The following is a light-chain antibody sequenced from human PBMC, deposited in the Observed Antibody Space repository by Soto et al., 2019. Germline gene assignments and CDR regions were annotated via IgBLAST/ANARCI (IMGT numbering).Light chain of an antibody. CDR1: ESISNF. Sequence: DIQMTQSPSTLSASVGDRVTITCRASESISNFLAWYQQKPGKAPRLLIYGANSLESGVPLRFSGSGSRTDFTLTINNLQPEDFATYYCQQSYTTPLTFGGGTKVDIK. J-gene: IGKJ4*01. V-gene: IGKV1-39*01. CDR2: GAN. CDR3: QQSYTTPLT.